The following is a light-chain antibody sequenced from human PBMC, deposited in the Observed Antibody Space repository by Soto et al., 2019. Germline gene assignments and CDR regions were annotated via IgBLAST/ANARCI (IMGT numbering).Light chain of an antibody. CDR2: GAS. V-gene: IGKV3-15*01. CDR3: QQSRK. Sequence: EIVLTQSPATLSLSPGERATLSCRASQSVTSNLAWYQQKRGQAPRLLIYGASTRATGIPSRFSGSGSGTDFTLTISSLQPEDFATYYCQQSRKFGQGTKVDIK. CDR1: QSVTSN. J-gene: IGKJ1*01.